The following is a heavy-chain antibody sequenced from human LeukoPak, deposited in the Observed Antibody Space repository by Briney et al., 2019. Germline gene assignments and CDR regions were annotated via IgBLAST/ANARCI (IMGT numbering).Heavy chain of an antibody. V-gene: IGHV1-8*03. CDR1: GYTFTSYD. D-gene: IGHD2-15*01. Sequence: GASVKVSCKASGYTFTSYDINGVRQATGQGLEWMGWMNPNSGNTGYAQKFQGRVTITRNTSISTAYMELSRLRSDDTAVYYCARGPDYSPGYMDVWGKGTTVTVSS. J-gene: IGHJ6*03. CDR3: ARGPDYSPGYMDV. CDR2: MNPNSGNT.